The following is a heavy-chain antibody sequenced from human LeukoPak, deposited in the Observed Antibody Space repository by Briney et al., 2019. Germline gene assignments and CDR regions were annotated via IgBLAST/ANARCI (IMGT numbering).Heavy chain of an antibody. J-gene: IGHJ4*02. CDR1: GGSISSSSYY. CDR3: AKSGRYCSGGGCYQEASLDH. D-gene: IGHD2-15*01. CDR2: ISGSGGNSGGNT. V-gene: IGHV3-23*01. Sequence: ETLSLTCTVSGGSISSSSYYWGWVRQAPGKGLEWVSNISGSGGNSGGNTYYADSVKGRFTISRDNSKNTLFLRMNSLRAEDTAIYYCAKSGRYCSGGGCYQEASLDHWGQGTLVTVSS.